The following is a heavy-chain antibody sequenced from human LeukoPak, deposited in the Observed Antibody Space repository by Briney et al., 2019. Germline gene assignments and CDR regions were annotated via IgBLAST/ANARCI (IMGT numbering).Heavy chain of an antibody. Sequence: SVKVSCKASGGTFSSYAISWVRQAPGQGLEWMGGIIPIFGTANYAQKFQGSVTITTDESTSTAYMELSSLRSEDTAVYYCARGGGSITGTTGYFDYWGQGTLVTVSS. J-gene: IGHJ4*02. V-gene: IGHV1-69*05. CDR3: ARGGGSITGTTGYFDY. CDR1: GGTFSSYA. D-gene: IGHD1-7*01. CDR2: IIPIFGTA.